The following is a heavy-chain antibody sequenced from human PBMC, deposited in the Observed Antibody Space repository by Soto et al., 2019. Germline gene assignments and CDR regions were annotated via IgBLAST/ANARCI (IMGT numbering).Heavy chain of an antibody. CDR3: ARSFYDSSGYFLLFDY. CDR2: IYWDDDK. Sequence: QITLKESGPTLVKPTQTLTLTCTFSGFSLSTTGAGVGWIRQPPGKALEWLALIYWDDDKRYSPSLKTRLTITKDTSKSQVVLTMTNMDPVDTATYYCARSFYDSSGYFLLFDYWGQGTLVTVSS. V-gene: IGHV2-5*02. D-gene: IGHD3-22*01. J-gene: IGHJ4*02. CDR1: GFSLSTTGAG.